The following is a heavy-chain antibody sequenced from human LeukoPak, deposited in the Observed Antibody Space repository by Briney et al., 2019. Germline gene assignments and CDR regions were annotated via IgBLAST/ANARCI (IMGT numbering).Heavy chain of an antibody. V-gene: IGHV4-61*02. CDR3: ARDHPPYWFDP. Sequence: PSQTLSLTCTVSGGSINSGNYYWSWIRQPAGKGLEWIGRIYSSGSTNYNPSLKSRVTISVDTSKNQFSLKLNSLTAADTAVYYCARDHPPYWFDPWGQGTLVTVSS. J-gene: IGHJ5*02. CDR2: IYSSGST. CDR1: GGSINSGNYY.